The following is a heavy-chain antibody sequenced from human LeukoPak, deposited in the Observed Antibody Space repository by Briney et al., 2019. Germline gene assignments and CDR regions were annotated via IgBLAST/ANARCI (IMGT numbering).Heavy chain of an antibody. Sequence: ASVKVSCKASGYTFTSYYMHWVRQAPGQGLEWMGIINPSGGSTSYAQKFQGRVTMTRDTSTSPGTRELSSLRSWDPAVYFCARDPSILSGWSCYSRADYWGQGTLVTVPS. CDR1: GYTFTSYY. CDR3: ARDPSILSGWSCYSRADY. D-gene: IGHD2-15*01. CDR2: INPSGGST. J-gene: IGHJ4*02. V-gene: IGHV1-46*01.